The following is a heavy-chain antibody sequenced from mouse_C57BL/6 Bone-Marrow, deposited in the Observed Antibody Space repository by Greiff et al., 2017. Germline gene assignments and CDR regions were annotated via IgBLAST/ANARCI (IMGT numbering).Heavy chain of an antibody. J-gene: IGHJ2*01. V-gene: IGHV1-59*01. CDR2: IDPSDSYT. CDR1: GYTFTSYW. Sequence: QVQLQQPGAELVRPGTSVKLSCKASGYTFTSYWMHWVKQRPGQGLEWIGVIDPSDSYTNYNQKFKGKATLTVDTSSSTAYMQLSDLTAEDSAVYSCAREDGNYYYWGQGTTLTVSS. D-gene: IGHD2-1*01. CDR3: AREDGNYYY.